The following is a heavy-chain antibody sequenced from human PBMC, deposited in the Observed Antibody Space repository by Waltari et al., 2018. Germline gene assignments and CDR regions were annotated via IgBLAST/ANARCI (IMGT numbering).Heavy chain of an antibody. D-gene: IGHD1-26*01. Sequence: EVQLVESGGGLVQPGGSLRLSCAASGFPFRSYEMNWVRQAPGKGLEWVSYISSSGSTIYYADSVKGRFTISRDNAKNSLYLQMNSLRAEDTAVYYCARDLGDGEQGFFAYWGQGTLVTVSS. CDR1: GFPFRSYE. CDR2: ISSSGSTI. J-gene: IGHJ4*02. V-gene: IGHV3-48*03. CDR3: ARDLGDGEQGFFAY.